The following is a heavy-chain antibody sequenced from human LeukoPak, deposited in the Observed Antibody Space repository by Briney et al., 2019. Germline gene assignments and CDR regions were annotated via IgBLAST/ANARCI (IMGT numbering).Heavy chain of an antibody. Sequence: PGKSLRLSCSGAGFTFRDSAFHWVRRAPGKGLEWVAVISDDGTKRFYADSVKGRFTISRDNSKDTLYPHMKNLRPEDSAVYYCARESGFMMVGEINADNWFDPWGQGTPVTVSS. CDR3: ARESGFMMVGEINADNWFDP. V-gene: IGHV3-30*04. CDR2: ISDDGTKR. CDR1: GFTFRDSA. D-gene: IGHD3-3*01. J-gene: IGHJ5*02.